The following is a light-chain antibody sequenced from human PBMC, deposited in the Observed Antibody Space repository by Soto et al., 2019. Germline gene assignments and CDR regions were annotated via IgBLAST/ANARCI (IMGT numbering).Light chain of an antibody. V-gene: IGKV3-20*01. CDR3: QQYGNSPRT. Sequence: SCRASQSVSNNFLAWYQQKPGQAPRLLISGASNRATGIPDRFSGSGSGTDFTLTISRLEPEDFAVYYCQQYGNSPRTFGQGTKVDNK. J-gene: IGKJ1*01. CDR2: GAS. CDR1: QSVSNNF.